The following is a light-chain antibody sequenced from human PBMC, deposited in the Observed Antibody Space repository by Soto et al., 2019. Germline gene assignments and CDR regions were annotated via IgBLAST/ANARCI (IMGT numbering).Light chain of an antibody. CDR2: STY. V-gene: IGLV8-61*01. Sequence: QTVVTQEPSFSVSPGGTVTLTCGLNSGSVSTSYYPSWYQQIPGQAPRALIFSTYSRSSGVPDRFSGSILGSKAALTITGAQAEDESDYYCVLYMGSGIWVFGGGTKLTVL. CDR1: SGSVSTSYY. J-gene: IGLJ3*02. CDR3: VLYMGSGIWV.